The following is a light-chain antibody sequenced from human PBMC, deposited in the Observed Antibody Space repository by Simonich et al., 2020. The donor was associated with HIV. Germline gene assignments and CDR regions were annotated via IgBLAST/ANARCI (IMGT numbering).Light chain of an antibody. Sequence: QSVLTQPPSASGTPGQRVTISCSGSSSNIGSNYVHWYQQLPGTAPKLLIYGNTNRPPGGPGRFSGAKSGTSASLAINGLQAEDEAIYYCHSYDSSLSGWVFGGGTKLTVL. CDR2: GNT. CDR1: SSNIGSNY. CDR3: HSYDSSLSGWV. J-gene: IGLJ3*02. V-gene: IGLV1-40*01.